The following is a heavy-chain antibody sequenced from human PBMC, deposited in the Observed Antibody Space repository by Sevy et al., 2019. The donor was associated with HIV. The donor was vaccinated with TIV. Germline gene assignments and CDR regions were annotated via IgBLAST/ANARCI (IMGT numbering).Heavy chain of an antibody. D-gene: IGHD3-3*01. J-gene: IGHJ4*02. Sequence: ASVKVSCKLSRYTLTQLSMHWVRQAPGKGLEWLGSFDPEDGETIYAQKFQGRFTMTEETSTDTAYMELSSLRSEDTAVYYCATGREYYEGNSGYFDYWGQGTLVTVSS. CDR3: ATGREYYEGNSGYFDY. CDR1: RYTLTQLS. CDR2: FDPEDGET. V-gene: IGHV1-24*01.